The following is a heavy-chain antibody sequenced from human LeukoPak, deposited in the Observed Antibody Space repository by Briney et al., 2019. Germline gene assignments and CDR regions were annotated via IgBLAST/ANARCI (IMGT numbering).Heavy chain of an antibody. CDR2: IIPIFGTA. Sequence: GASVKVSCKASGGTFSSYAISWVRQAPGQGLEWMGGIIPIFGTANYAQKFQGRVTITTDESTSTAYMELSSLRSEDTAVYYCATWGVDVATIPFVDGNYYYYMGVWGKGTTVTVSS. CDR1: GGTFSSYA. D-gene: IGHD5-12*01. J-gene: IGHJ6*03. V-gene: IGHV1-69*05. CDR3: ATWGVDVATIPFVDGNYYYYMGV.